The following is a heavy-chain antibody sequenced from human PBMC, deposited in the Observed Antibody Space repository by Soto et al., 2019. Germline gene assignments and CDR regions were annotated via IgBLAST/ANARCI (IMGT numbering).Heavy chain of an antibody. CDR3: ARVGWGYSYCGGFDP. Sequence: QVQVVESGGGEVQPGKSLRLSCAASGFSFRDYAMHWVRQAPGKGLEWVAVISYDGREQFYADSVKGRFTISRDNSKNTVYLQMNALRPEDTSLYYCARVGWGYSYCGGFDPWGQVALVTVSS. CDR2: ISYDGREQ. D-gene: IGHD5-18*01. CDR1: GFSFRDYA. J-gene: IGHJ5*02. V-gene: IGHV3-30*04.